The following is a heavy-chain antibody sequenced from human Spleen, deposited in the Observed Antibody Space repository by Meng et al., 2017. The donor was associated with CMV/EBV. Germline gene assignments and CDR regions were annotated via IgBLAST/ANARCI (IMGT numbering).Heavy chain of an antibody. D-gene: IGHD2-15*01. CDR2: ISWDSNMI. CDR3: VAHCSGGSCHGAY. V-gene: IGHV3-9*01. CDR1: GFTFSSYW. J-gene: IGHJ4*02. Sequence: SLKISCAASGFTFSSYWMSWVRQAPGKGLEWVSGISWDSNMIGYADSVKGRFSISRDNANNSLFLQMNSLRIEDTAFYYCVAHCSGGSCHGAYWGQGTPVTVSS.